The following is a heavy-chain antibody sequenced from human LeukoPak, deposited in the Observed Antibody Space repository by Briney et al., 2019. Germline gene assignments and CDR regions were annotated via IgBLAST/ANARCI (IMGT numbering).Heavy chain of an antibody. V-gene: IGHV1-69*01. CDR3: ATDAAIHDSGAYYYLW. D-gene: IGHD3-22*01. J-gene: IGHJ4*02. Sequence: GASVKISCKASGGTFSRYPISWVRQAPGQGLEWMGGITPMFGTANYAQKFQGRVTITADESTRTAYMELKSLKFEDTAVYYCATDAAIHDSGAYYYLWWGQGTLVTASS. CDR1: GGTFSRYP. CDR2: ITPMFGTA.